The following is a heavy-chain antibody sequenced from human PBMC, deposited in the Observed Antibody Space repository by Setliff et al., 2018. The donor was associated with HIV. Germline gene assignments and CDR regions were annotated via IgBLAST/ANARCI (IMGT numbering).Heavy chain of an antibody. J-gene: IGHJ6*04. CDR3: ARVSSGTYYSEFYYFMDV. CDR1: GGSINNYH. Sequence: LSLTCTVSGGSINNYHWSWVRQSPGKGLEWIAYVYYVGDTNYNPSLKSRVTVSVDTSKNQFSLKLTSVAAADTAVYYCARVSSGTYYSEFYYFMDVWGKGTTVTVSS. V-gene: IGHV4-59*01. CDR2: VYYVGDT. D-gene: IGHD1-26*01.